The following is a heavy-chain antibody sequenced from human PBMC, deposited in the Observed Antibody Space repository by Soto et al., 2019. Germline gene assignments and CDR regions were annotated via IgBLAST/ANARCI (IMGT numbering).Heavy chain of an antibody. J-gene: IGHJ3*02. CDR1: GYSFTGDW. CDR2: IDPSDSYT. CDR3: ATLDAYDI. V-gene: IGHV5-10-1*01. Sequence: GESLKSCCKGSGYSFTGDWISCVRQMPGKGPEWMGRIDPSDSYTNYSPSFQGHVTISADKPISNAYLQWSSLKASDTAMYYCATLDAYDIWGQGTMVPV.